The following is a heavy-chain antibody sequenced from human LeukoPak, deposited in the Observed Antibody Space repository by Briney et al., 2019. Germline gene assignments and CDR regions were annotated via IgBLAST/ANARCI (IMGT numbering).Heavy chain of an antibody. CDR2: IIPMFGTA. J-gene: IGHJ4*02. V-gene: IGHV1-69*13. CDR3: ARGWLAETTVVTPYNY. D-gene: IGHD4-23*01. CDR1: GYTFTSYY. Sequence: ASVKVSCKASGYTFTSYYMHWVRQAPGQGLEWMGGIIPMFGTANYAQKFRGRVTITAVESMSTAYMELTSLRYEDTAVYYCARGWLAETTVVTPYNYWGQGTLVTVSS.